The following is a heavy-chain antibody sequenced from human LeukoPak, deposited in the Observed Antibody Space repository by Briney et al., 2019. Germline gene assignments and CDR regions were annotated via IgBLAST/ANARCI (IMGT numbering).Heavy chain of an antibody. D-gene: IGHD6-13*01. J-gene: IGHJ4*02. CDR1: GFTFSSYA. Sequence: PGGSLRLSCAASGFTFSSYAMSWVRQPPGKGLEWIGYIYYSGSTNYNPSLKSRVTISVDTSKNQFSLKLSSVTAADTAVYYCARSIPGIAAAGTSYYFDYWGQGTLVTVSS. CDR3: ARSIPGIAAAGTSYYFDY. V-gene: IGHV4-59*01. CDR2: IYYSGST.